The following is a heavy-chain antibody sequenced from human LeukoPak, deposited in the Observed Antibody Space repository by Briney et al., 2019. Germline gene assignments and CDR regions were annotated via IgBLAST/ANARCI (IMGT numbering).Heavy chain of an antibody. V-gene: IGHV3-48*04. CDR3: TRDLGLRRMI. CDR1: GLSLSSNN. CDR2: ISAGSGTV. J-gene: IGHJ2*01. Sequence: GGSLRLSCEASGLSLSSNNMHWVRQAPGGRLEWLSYISAGSGTVFSADSVRGRFSISRDNARESVFLQMNSLRFEDTGFYYCTRDLGLRRMIWGRGTLVILSS.